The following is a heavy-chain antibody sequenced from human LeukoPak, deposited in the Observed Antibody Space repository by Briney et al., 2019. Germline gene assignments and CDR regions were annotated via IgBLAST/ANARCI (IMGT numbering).Heavy chain of an antibody. CDR2: IRSKAYGGTT. Sequence: GGSLRLSCTASGFTFADHAMTWVRQAPGGGLECVGFIRSKAYGGTTEYAASVKGRFTISRDDSSSVIYLQMNSLKIEDAAVYYCTRESLNYRDPRERRFDPWGQGTLVTVSS. CDR3: TRESLNYRDPRERRFDP. J-gene: IGHJ5*02. CDR1: GFTFADHA. V-gene: IGHV3-49*04. D-gene: IGHD4-17*01.